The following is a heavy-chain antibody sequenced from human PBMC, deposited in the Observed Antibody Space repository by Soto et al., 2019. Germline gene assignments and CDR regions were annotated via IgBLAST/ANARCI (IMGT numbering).Heavy chain of an antibody. CDR1: GFTFSTYS. J-gene: IGHJ4*02. D-gene: IGHD3-22*01. CDR3: AGPYDSSVGRDY. Sequence: EVQLVESGGGLVKPGGSLRISCAASGFTFSTYSMNWVRQAPGKGLEWVSSISTSSSYIAYADSVKGRFTISRDNAKNSLYLQMNNLRTEDTAVYYCAGPYDSSVGRDYWGQGTLVTVSS. CDR2: ISTSSSYI. V-gene: IGHV3-21*01.